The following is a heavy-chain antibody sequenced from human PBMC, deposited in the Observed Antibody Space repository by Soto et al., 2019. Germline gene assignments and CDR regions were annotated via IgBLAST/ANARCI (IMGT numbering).Heavy chain of an antibody. D-gene: IGHD3-16*02. Sequence: QVQLVQSGAEVKKPGASVKVSCKASGYTFTSYGISWVRQAPGQGLEWMGWISAYNGNTNYAQKLQGRVTMTTDTSTSTAYMELRSLRSDDTAVYYCARTYYDYVWGSYRSEGPWGQGTLVTVSS. V-gene: IGHV1-18*01. CDR1: GYTFTSYG. J-gene: IGHJ5*02. CDR3: ARTYYDYVWGSYRSEGP. CDR2: ISAYNGNT.